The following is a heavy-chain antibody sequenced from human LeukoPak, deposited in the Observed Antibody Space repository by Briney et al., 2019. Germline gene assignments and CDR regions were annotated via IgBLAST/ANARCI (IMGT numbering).Heavy chain of an antibody. J-gene: IGHJ4*02. CDR2: IYYSGST. CDR1: GGSISSGDYY. V-gene: IGHV4-30-4*01. D-gene: IGHD3-22*01. CDR3: ARGDYDSSGYYYLAR. Sequence: KSSQTLSLTCTVSGGSISSGDYYWSWIRQPPGKGLEWIGYIYYSGSTYYYPSLKSRVTISVDTSKNQFSLKLSSVTAADTAVYYCARGDYDSSGYYYLARWGQGTLVTVSS.